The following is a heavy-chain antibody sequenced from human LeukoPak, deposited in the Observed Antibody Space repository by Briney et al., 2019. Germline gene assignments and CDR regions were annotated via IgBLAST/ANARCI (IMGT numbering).Heavy chain of an antibody. V-gene: IGHV4-59*08. J-gene: IGHJ2*01. Sequence: SETLSLTCSVSGGPIRSYYWSWIRQPPGKELEWIGYIYYSGSTNYNPSLESRVTLSVDTSKNQFSLKLSSVTAADTAMYYCARHTLDHWYFDLWGRGTLVTVSS. CDR3: ARHTLDHWYFDL. CDR1: GGPIRSYY. CDR2: IYYSGST.